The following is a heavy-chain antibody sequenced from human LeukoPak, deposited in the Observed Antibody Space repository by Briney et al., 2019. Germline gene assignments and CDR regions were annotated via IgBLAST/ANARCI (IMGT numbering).Heavy chain of an antibody. Sequence: SETLSLTCTVSGGSISSGDYYWSWIRQPPGKGLEWIGNIYYSGSTNYNPSLRSRVTISVDTSKNQFSLKLSSVTAADTAVYYCARDHGTGMNYYYYYMDVWGKGTTVTVSS. CDR3: ARDHGTGMNYYYYYMDV. D-gene: IGHD1-7*01. J-gene: IGHJ6*03. CDR1: GGSISSGDYY. V-gene: IGHV4-61*08. CDR2: IYYSGST.